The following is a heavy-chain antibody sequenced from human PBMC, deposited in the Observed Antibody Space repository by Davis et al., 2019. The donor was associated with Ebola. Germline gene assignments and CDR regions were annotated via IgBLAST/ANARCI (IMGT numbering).Heavy chain of an antibody. CDR3: AKDSSYYDSTGYYYPGAFDF. CDR2: INWNGGNI. CDR1: GFTFDDYA. J-gene: IGHJ3*01. V-gene: IGHV3-9*01. D-gene: IGHD3-22*01. Sequence: PGGSLRLSCAASGFTFDDYAMHWVRQAPGKGLEWVSGINWNGGNIGYADSVKGRFTISRDNAKNSLYLQMNSLRPEDAALYYCAKDSSYYDSTGYYYPGAFDFWGQGTVVTVSS.